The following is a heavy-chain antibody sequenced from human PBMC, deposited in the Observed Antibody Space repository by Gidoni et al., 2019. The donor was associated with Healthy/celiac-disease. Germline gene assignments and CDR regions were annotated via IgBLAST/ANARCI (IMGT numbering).Heavy chain of an antibody. CDR3: ARPQWLDPGDAFDI. CDR2: MSYDGSNK. D-gene: IGHD6-19*01. J-gene: IGHJ3*02. Sequence: QVQLVESGGGVVQPGRSLRLSCAASGFTFSSYAMHWVRQAPGKGLEWVAVMSYDGSNKYYADSVKGRFTISRDNSKNTLYLQMNSLRAEDTAGYYCARPQWLDPGDAFDIWGQGTMVTVSS. CDR1: GFTFSSYA. V-gene: IGHV3-30*01.